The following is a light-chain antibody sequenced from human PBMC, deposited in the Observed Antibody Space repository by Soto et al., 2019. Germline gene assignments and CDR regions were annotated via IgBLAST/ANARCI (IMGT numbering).Light chain of an antibody. Sequence: QPASVSGSPGQSITISCTGTSSDVGVYNYVSWYQQHPGKAPKLMIYEVSDRPSGVSNRFSGSKSGNTASLTISGLQAEDEADYYCSSYTSSGTYVFGTGTKVTVL. V-gene: IGLV2-14*01. CDR1: SSDVGVYNY. CDR2: EVS. J-gene: IGLJ1*01. CDR3: SSYTSSGTYV.